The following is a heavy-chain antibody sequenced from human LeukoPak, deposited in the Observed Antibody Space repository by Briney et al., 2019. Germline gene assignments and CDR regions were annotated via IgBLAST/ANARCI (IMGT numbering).Heavy chain of an antibody. CDR3: AKQRRFREYFFDY. D-gene: IGHD2/OR15-2a*01. CDR1: GFTFRSYG. V-gene: IGHV3-33*06. CDR2: IWSDGNTK. J-gene: IGHJ4*02. Sequence: GRSLRLSCEASGFTFRSYGMNWVRQAPGKGLEWVAVIWSDGNTKYYADSVEGRFNISRDNSKNTLFLQMDSLRVEDTAVYFCAKQRRFREYFFDYWGQGTLVTVSS.